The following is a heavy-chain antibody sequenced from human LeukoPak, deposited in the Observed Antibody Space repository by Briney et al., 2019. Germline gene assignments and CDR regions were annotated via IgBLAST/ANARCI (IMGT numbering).Heavy chain of an antibody. CDR1: GGTFSSYA. Sequence: SVKVSCKASGGTFSSYAISWVRQAPGQGLEWMGGIIPIFGTANYAQKFQGRVTITADESTSTAYMELSSLRSEDTAVYYCARGYGSGSYQEFDYWGQGTLVTVSS. V-gene: IGHV1-69*13. D-gene: IGHD3-10*01. CDR3: ARGYGSGSYQEFDY. CDR2: IIPIFGTA. J-gene: IGHJ4*02.